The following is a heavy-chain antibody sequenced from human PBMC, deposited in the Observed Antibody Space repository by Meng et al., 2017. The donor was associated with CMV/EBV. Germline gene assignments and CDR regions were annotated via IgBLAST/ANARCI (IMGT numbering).Heavy chain of an antibody. Sequence: ASVKVSCKASGYTFTSYGISWVRQAPGQGLEWMGWISAYNGNTNYAQKLQGRVTMTTDTSTNTAYIELRSLRSDDTAVYYCARDRRWARYDSSDPRLTPRLLFEFGYWGQGTLVTVSS. D-gene: IGHD3-22*01. CDR3: ARDRRWARYDSSDPRLTPRLLFEFGY. CDR1: GYTFTSYG. V-gene: IGHV1-18*01. J-gene: IGHJ4*02. CDR2: ISAYNGNT.